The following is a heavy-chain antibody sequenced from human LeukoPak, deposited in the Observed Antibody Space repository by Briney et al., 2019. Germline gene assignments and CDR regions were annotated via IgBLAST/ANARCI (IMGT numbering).Heavy chain of an antibody. V-gene: IGHV3-23*01. D-gene: IGHD6-19*01. CDR1: GFTFSSYA. Sequence: GGSLRLSCTASGFTFSSYAMYWVRQAPGKGLEWVSGIFGSGGSAHYADSVKGRFTISRDNSQNTVYLQMNSLRAEDTAVYYCGKTTTGYSSGRNPASPVDYWGQETLVTVSS. CDR3: GKTTTGYSSGRNPASPVDY. J-gene: IGHJ4*02. CDR2: IFGSGGSA.